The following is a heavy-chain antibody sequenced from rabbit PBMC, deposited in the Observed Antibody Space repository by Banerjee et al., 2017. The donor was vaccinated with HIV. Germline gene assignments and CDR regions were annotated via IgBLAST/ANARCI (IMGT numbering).Heavy chain of an antibody. V-gene: IGHV1S45*01. CDR2: INTGRGST. J-gene: IGHJ4*01. CDR1: GLDFSSTYW. Sequence: EESGGGLVKPEGSLTLTCKASGLDFSSTYWICWVRQAPGKGLEWIGYINTGRGSTDYASWVNGRFTISKTSSTTVTLQMTSLTAADTATYFCARDLPISGGYSFDLWGPGTLVTVS. D-gene: IGHD1-1*01. CDR3: ARDLPISGGYSFDL.